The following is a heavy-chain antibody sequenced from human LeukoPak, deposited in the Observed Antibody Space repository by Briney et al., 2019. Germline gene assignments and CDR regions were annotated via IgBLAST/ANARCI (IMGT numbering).Heavy chain of an antibody. V-gene: IGHV3-7*01. J-gene: IGHJ3*02. CDR2: INPDGSRI. D-gene: IGHD5-12*01. Sequence: GGSLRLSCAASGFTFSTSWMTWVRQAPGKGLDWLGNINPDGSRINYVDSVKGRFTFSRDNAKNSLFLQMNSLRAEDTAVFYGARDSGYNAFDIWGQGTMVTVSS. CDR1: GFTFSTSW. CDR3: ARDSGYNAFDI.